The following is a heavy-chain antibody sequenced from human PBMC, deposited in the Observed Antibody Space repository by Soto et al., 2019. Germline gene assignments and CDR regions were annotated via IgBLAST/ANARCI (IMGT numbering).Heavy chain of an antibody. CDR2: MNPNSGNT. Sequence: GASVKVSCKASGYTFTSYDINWVRQATGQGLEWMGWMNPNSGNTGYAQKLQGRVTMTRNTSISTAYMELSSLRFEDTAVYYCATRLRAWYAFDIWGQGTMVTVSS. D-gene: IGHD4-17*01. V-gene: IGHV1-8*01. J-gene: IGHJ3*02. CDR3: ATRLRAWYAFDI. CDR1: GYTFTSYD.